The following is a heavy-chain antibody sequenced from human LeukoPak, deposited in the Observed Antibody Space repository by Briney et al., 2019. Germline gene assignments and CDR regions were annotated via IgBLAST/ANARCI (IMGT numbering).Heavy chain of an antibody. Sequence: ASETLSLTCPISGGSIGSYDWSWIRQPPGKGLEWSGNIYYSGSTNYNPSLESRVTMSVNTSKNQFSLNLRSVNVADTAISYCARAWSSSGYDSEFDYWGQGTLVTVSS. CDR2: IYYSGST. CDR3: ARAWSSSGYDSEFDY. J-gene: IGHJ4*02. V-gene: IGHV4-59*01. CDR1: GGSIGSYD. D-gene: IGHD5-12*01.